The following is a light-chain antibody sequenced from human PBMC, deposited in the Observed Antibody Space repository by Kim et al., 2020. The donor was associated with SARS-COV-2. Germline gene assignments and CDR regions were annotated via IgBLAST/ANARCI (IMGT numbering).Light chain of an antibody. CDR3: QARDSSFNYV. Sequence: SYELTQPPSVSVSPGQTASITCSGDKLGDKYACWYQQKPGQSPVLVIYQDSKRPSGIPERFSGSNSGNTATLTISGTQAMDEADYYCQARDSSFNYVLGT. CDR2: QDS. V-gene: IGLV3-1*01. CDR1: KLGDKY. J-gene: IGLJ1*01.